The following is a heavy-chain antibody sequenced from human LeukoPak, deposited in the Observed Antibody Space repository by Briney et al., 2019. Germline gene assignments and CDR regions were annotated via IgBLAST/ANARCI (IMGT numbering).Heavy chain of an antibody. CDR3: GKVYYDFWSGPSLGAFDI. CDR1: GFTFSTYG. Sequence: GGSLRLSCAASGFTFSTYGMHWVRQAPGKGLEWVAFIRYDGNNKYYADSVKGRFTISRDNSKNTLYLQMNSLRAEDAAAYYCGKVYYDFWSGPSLGAFDIWGQGTILTVSS. J-gene: IGHJ3*02. D-gene: IGHD3-3*01. CDR2: IRYDGNNK. V-gene: IGHV3-30*02.